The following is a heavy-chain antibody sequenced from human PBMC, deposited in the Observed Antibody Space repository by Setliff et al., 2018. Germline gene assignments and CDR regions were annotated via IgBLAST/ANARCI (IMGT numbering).Heavy chain of an antibody. CDR3: ARNPDYLQYSFDL. D-gene: IGHD6-6*01. CDR2: IYYSGSTYST. V-gene: IGHV4-31*03. J-gene: IGHJ2*01. Sequence: SETLSLTCTVSGGSISSGGYYWSWIRQHPGKGLEWIGYIYYSGSTYSTYYNPSLKSRVTISIDTSKSQFSLKLSSVTAADTALYYCARNPDYLQYSFDLWGRGTLVTV. CDR1: GGSISSGGYY.